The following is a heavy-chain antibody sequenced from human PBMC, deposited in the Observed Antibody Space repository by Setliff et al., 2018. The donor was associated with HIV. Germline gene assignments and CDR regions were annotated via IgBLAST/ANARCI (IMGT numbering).Heavy chain of an antibody. Sequence: ASVKVSCKASGYGFTSYGINWVRQAPGQGLEWMGWISPYNGNTDYAQNFQGRVTMTTDTSTSTVYMELRSLISDDTAVYYCARGVLITFGYQNWFDPWGQGTLVTVPQ. V-gene: IGHV1-18*01. CDR3: ARGVLITFGYQNWFDP. D-gene: IGHD3-16*01. CDR1: GYGFTSYG. J-gene: IGHJ5*02. CDR2: ISPYNGNT.